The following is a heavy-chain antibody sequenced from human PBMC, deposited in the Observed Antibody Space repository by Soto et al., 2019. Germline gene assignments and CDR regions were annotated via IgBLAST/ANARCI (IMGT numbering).Heavy chain of an antibody. CDR3: ARVVGDRGYYYYYYGMDV. Sequence: SETLSLTCAVYGGSFSGYYWSWIRQPPGKGLEWIGEINHSGSTNYNPSLKSLVTISVDTSKHQFSLKLGSVTAADTAVYYCARVVGDRGYYYYYYGMDVWGQGTTVTVSS. CDR1: GGSFSGYY. J-gene: IGHJ6*02. D-gene: IGHD2-2*01. CDR2: INHSGST. V-gene: IGHV4-34*01.